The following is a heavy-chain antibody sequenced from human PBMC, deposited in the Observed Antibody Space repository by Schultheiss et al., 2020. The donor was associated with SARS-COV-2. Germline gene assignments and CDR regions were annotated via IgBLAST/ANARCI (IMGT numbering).Heavy chain of an antibody. D-gene: IGHD5-24*01. J-gene: IGHJ3*02. CDR1: GGTFSSYA. CDR3: ARGIEMATILGTFDI. Sequence: SVKVSCKASGGTFSSYAISWVRQAPGQGLEWMGGIIPIFGTANYAQKFQGRVTITADESTSTAYMELSSLRSEDTAVYYCARGIEMATILGTFDIWGQGTMVTVSS. CDR2: IIPIFGTA. V-gene: IGHV1-69*13.